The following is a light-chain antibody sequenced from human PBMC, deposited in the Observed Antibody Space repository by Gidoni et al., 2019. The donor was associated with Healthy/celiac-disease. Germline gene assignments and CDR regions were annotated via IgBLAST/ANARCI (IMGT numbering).Light chain of an antibody. J-gene: IGKJ1*01. Sequence: DIVQTQSPDSLAVSLGERATINCKSSQSVLYSSNNKNYLAWYQQKPGQPPKLLIYWASTRESGVPDRFSGSGSGTDFTLTISSLQAEDVAVYYCQQYYSTPPWTFGQGTKVEIK. CDR1: QSVLYSSNNKNY. CDR2: WAS. CDR3: QQYYSTPPWT. V-gene: IGKV4-1*01.